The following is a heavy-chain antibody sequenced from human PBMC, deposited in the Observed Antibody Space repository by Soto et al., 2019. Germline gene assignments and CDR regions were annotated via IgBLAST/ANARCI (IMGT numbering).Heavy chain of an antibody. CDR1: GFTFSSYA. D-gene: IGHD4-17*01. V-gene: IGHV3-30-3*01. Sequence: QVQLVESGGGVVQPGRSLRLSCAASGFTFSSYAMHWVRQAPGKGLEWVAVISYDGSNKYYADSVKGRFTISRDNSKNTLYLQMNSLRAEDTAVYYCASGMTTRTWGYWGQGPLVTVSS. J-gene: IGHJ4*02. CDR2: ISYDGSNK. CDR3: ASGMTTRTWGY.